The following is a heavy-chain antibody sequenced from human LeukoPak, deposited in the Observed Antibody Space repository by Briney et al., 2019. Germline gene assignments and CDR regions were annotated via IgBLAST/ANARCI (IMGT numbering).Heavy chain of an antibody. CDR3: ADDYGD. CDR2: IYPSGTT. CDR1: GGSVTNYY. J-gene: IGHJ4*02. V-gene: IGHV4-4*07. D-gene: IGHD4-17*01. Sequence: PSETLSLTCSVSGGSVTNYYWSWIRQPAGRGLERIGRIYPSGTTHYNPSLKSRVTMSVDTSKNQFSLKLTSVTAADTAVYYCADDYGDWGQGTLVTVSS.